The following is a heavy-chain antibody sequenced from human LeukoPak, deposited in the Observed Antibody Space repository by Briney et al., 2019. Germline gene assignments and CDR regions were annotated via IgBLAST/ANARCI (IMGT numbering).Heavy chain of an antibody. CDR1: GFTVSSNY. CDR2: IYTGGNT. CDR3: ARLTVGTIPS. Sequence: GGSLRLSCAASGFTVSSNYMSWVRQAPGKGLEWVSGIYTGGNTYHADSVKGRFTISRDNSKNTLNLQMNNLRAEDTAVYYCARLTVGTIPSWGQGALVTVSS. V-gene: IGHV3-53*01. J-gene: IGHJ5*02. D-gene: IGHD5-12*01.